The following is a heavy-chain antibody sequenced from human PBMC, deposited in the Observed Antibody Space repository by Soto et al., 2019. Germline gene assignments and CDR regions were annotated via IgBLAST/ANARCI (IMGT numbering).Heavy chain of an antibody. CDR2: ISGSGRNT. V-gene: IGHV3-23*01. CDR1: GFTFSSNG. D-gene: IGHD2-8*01. Sequence: RLSCATSGFTFSSNGMSWVRQAPGKGLDWVSGISGSGRNTYYADSVKGRFTISRDNSKNTLFLQMNSLRVEDTAVYYCAKNGLSDSPSAIDSWGQGTLVTVSS. CDR3: AKNGLSDSPSAIDS. J-gene: IGHJ4*02.